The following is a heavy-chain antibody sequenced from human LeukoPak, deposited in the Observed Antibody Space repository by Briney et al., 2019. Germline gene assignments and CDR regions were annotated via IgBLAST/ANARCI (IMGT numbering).Heavy chain of an antibody. CDR1: GGSISSYY. J-gene: IGHJ5*01. CDR2: IYTSGST. V-gene: IGHV4-4*07. CDR3: ARGGPYCSSTSCPHRRINWFDS. Sequence: SETLSLTCTVSGGSISSYYWSWIRQPAGKGLEWIGRIYTSGSTNYNPSLKSRVTMSVDTSKNQFSLKLSSVTAADTAVYYCARGGPYCSSTSCPHRRINWFDSWGQGTLVTVSS. D-gene: IGHD2-2*01.